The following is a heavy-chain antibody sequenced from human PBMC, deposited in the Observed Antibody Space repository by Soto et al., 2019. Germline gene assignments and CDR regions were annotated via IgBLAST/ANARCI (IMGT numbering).Heavy chain of an antibody. CDR3: ARYSFYSCDYARDYFYN. CDR2: IHYSGTT. Sequence: SETLSLTCNVSGGSVLSGGYYWSWIRQRPGKGLQWIGSIHYSGTTYYDPAPKSRLTLSGDTANNHSSLKLTAPTAAATAVYYCARYSFYSCDYARDYFYNCGRGAPVTGSS. D-gene: IGHD4-17*01. J-gene: IGHJ4*02. V-gene: IGHV4-31*03. CDR1: GGSVLSGGYY.